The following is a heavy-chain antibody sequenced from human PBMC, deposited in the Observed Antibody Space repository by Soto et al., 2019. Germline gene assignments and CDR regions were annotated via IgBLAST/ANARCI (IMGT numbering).Heavy chain of an antibody. J-gene: IGHJ4*02. CDR1: GFAISRGYY. CDR3: AREKVGTTFFDN. D-gene: IGHD1-1*01. V-gene: IGHV4-38-2*02. Sequence: SETLSLTCNVSGFAISRGYYWSWVRQPPGKGLEWIGSIYPSVSSYHNPSLESRLTLSIDTSKNQFTLKLASVAAADTALYYCAREKVGTTFFDNWGQGTQVTVSS. CDR2: IYPSVSS.